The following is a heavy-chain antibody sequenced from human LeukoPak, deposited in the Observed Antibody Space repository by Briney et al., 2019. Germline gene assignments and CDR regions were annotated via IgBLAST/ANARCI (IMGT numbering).Heavy chain of an antibody. CDR1: GFTFSSYW. Sequence: GGSLRLSCAASGFTFSSYWMSWARQAPGKGLEWVANIKQDGSEKYYVDSVRGRFTIYRDNAKNALYLQMNSLRAEDTAGYYCARLVVGNWFDPWGQGTLVTVSS. D-gene: IGHD3-22*01. J-gene: IGHJ5*02. CDR3: ARLVVGNWFDP. V-gene: IGHV3-7*01. CDR2: IKQDGSEK.